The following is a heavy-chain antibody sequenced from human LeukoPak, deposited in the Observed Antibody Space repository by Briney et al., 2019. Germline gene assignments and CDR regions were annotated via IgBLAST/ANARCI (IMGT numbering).Heavy chain of an antibody. Sequence: PGRSLRLSCAASGFTFSRNGMHWVRQAPDKGLEWVGVIWYDGSNKYYADSVRGRFTISRDNSKSTMFLQMNSLRVEDTAVYYCAKGIAAGAMGYMDVWGKGTTVTVSS. J-gene: IGHJ6*03. CDR2: IWYDGSNK. CDR3: AKGIAAGAMGYMDV. V-gene: IGHV3-33*06. CDR1: GFTFSRNG. D-gene: IGHD6-25*01.